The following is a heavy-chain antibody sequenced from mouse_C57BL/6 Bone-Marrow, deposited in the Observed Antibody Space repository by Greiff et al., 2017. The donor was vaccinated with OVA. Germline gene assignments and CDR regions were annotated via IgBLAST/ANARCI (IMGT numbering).Heavy chain of an antibody. CDR2: INPSSGYT. J-gene: IGHJ3*01. CDR1: GYTFTSYT. CDR3: AREDGNWFAY. D-gene: IGHD2-1*01. Sequence: VKLVESGAELARPGASVKMSCKASGYTFTSYTMHWVKQRPGQGLEWIGYINPSSGYTKYNQKFKDKATLTADKSSSTAYMQLSSLTSEDSAVYDCAREDGNWFAYWGQGTLVTVSA. V-gene: IGHV1-4*01.